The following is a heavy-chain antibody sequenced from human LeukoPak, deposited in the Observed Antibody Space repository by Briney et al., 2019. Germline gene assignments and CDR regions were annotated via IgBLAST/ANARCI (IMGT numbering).Heavy chain of an antibody. J-gene: IGHJ4*02. Sequence: GGSLRLSCAASGFTFSSHGMNWVRQAPGEGLEWVSGITGSGGNRYYADSVRGRFTISRDNAKNSLYLQMNGLRAEDTAVYYCLRDEVGATTEFDYWGQGTLVTVAS. D-gene: IGHD1-26*01. CDR2: ITGSGGNR. CDR3: LRDEVGATTEFDY. CDR1: GFTFSSHG. V-gene: IGHV3-21*01.